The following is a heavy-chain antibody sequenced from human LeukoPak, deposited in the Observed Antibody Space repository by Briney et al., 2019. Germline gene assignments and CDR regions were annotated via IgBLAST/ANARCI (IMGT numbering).Heavy chain of an antibody. Sequence: GGSLRLSCAASGFTFSSFVLNWVRQAPGKGLEWVSTISGSGGTTYYADSVKGRFTISRDNSKNTVDLQMNSLRADDTAVYSCAKDGGLRPTEYYFDYWGQGTLVTVSS. V-gene: IGHV3-23*01. CDR2: ISGSGGTT. CDR3: AKDGGLRPTEYYFDY. J-gene: IGHJ4*02. CDR1: GFTFSSFV. D-gene: IGHD4-17*01.